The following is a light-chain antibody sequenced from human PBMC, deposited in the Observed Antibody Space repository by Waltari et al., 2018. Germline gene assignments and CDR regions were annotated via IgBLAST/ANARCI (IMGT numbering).Light chain of an antibody. J-gene: IGLJ1*01. V-gene: IGLV3-19*01. CDR3: GSRDSDGKHV. Sequence: SSELTQDPAVSVALAQTVRITCQGDRPRSYPLSWYQQKPGQAPRFVMYGENRRPSGIPDRFSGSSSGNTASLIITEAQAEDEADYYCGSRDSDGKHVFGSGTKVTVL. CDR1: RPRSYP. CDR2: GEN.